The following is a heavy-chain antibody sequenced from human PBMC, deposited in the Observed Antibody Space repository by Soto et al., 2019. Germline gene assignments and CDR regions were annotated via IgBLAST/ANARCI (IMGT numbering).Heavy chain of an antibody. D-gene: IGHD3-22*01. Sequence: QVQLQESGPGLVKPLETLSLTCTVSGGSISPYSWRWIRQPPGKGLERIGYIYYSGSTTYNPSLKSRVNISVDTSQNQFSLNLSSVTAADTAVYYCARLGGYYQAFDSWGQGTLVTVSS. CDR2: IYYSGST. V-gene: IGHV4-59*08. CDR3: ARLGGYYQAFDS. CDR1: GGSISPYS. J-gene: IGHJ4*02.